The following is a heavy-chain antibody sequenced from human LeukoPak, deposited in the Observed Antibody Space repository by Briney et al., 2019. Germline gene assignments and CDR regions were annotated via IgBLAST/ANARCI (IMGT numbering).Heavy chain of an antibody. Sequence: GASVKVSCKASGYTFTSYDINWVRQATGQGLEWMGWMNPNSGNTGYAQKFQGRVTMTRNTSISTAYMELSSLRSEDTAVYYCARGRRYSSGWYVHYWGQGTLVTVSS. D-gene: IGHD6-19*01. J-gene: IGHJ4*02. CDR2: MNPNSGNT. CDR1: GYTFTSYD. V-gene: IGHV1-8*01. CDR3: ARGRRYSSGWYVHY.